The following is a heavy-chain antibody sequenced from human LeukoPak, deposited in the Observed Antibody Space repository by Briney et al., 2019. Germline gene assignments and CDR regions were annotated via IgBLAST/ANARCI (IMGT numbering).Heavy chain of an antibody. Sequence: GGSLRLSCAASGFTFNTYGMHGVRQAPGKGLEWVAFIRYDGSNKYYADSVKGRFTISRDNSKNTLYLQMDSLRAEDTAVYYCAKEGGYYSGYFDYWGQGTLVTVSS. CDR3: AKEGGYYSGYFDY. V-gene: IGHV3-30*02. D-gene: IGHD3-22*01. CDR2: IRYDGSNK. CDR1: GFTFNTYG. J-gene: IGHJ4*02.